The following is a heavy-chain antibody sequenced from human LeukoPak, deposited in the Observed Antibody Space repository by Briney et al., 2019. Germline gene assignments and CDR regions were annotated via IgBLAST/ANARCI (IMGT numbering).Heavy chain of an antibody. V-gene: IGHV3-23*01. Sequence: GGSLRLSCAASGFTFSSYAMSWVRQAPGKGLEWVSAISGSGGSTYYAGSVKGRFTISRDNSKNTLYLQMNSLRAEDTAVYYCANRRVGATSHYWGQGTLVTVSS. CDR1: GFTFSSYA. CDR2: ISGSGGST. D-gene: IGHD1-26*01. J-gene: IGHJ4*02. CDR3: ANRRVGATSHY.